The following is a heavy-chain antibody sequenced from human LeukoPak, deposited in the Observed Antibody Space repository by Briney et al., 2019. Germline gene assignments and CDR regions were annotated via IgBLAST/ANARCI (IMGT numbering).Heavy chain of an antibody. CDR3: ARVRGAGLQYYYMDV. D-gene: IGHD1-26*01. V-gene: IGHV3-30*03. Sequence: PGGSLRLSCAASGFTFSSYGMHWVRQAPGKGLEGLAVISSDGNDKYHADSVKGRFTISRDNSKNTLYLQMNSLRAEDTAVYYCARVRGAGLQYYYMDVWGKGTTVTVSS. CDR2: ISSDGNDK. J-gene: IGHJ6*03. CDR1: GFTFSSYG.